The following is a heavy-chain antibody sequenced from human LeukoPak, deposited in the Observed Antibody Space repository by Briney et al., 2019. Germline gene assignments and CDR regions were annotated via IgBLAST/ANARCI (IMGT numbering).Heavy chain of an antibody. CDR2: ISRSSSYI. CDR1: GFTFSSYS. CDR3: AREASGYSYGLDAFDI. Sequence: GGSLRLSCAASGFTFSSYSMNWVRQAPGKALEWVSSISRSSSYIFYAGSVKGRFTISRDNAKNSLYLQMNSLRVEDTAVYYCAREASGYSYGLDAFDIWGQGTTVTVSS. J-gene: IGHJ3*02. D-gene: IGHD5-18*01. V-gene: IGHV3-21*01.